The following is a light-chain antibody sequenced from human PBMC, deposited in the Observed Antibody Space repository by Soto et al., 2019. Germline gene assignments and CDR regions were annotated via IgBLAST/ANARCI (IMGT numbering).Light chain of an antibody. J-gene: IGLJ1*01. Sequence: ALAQPRSVSASPGQSVAISCTGTSSDVGGYDYVSWYQQHPGKAPKLMIYDVHKRPSGVPDRFSGSKSGNTASLTISGLQAEDEADYYCCSFAGDPYVFGTGTKVTVL. CDR3: CSFAGDPYV. CDR2: DVH. CDR1: SSDVGGYDY. V-gene: IGLV2-11*01.